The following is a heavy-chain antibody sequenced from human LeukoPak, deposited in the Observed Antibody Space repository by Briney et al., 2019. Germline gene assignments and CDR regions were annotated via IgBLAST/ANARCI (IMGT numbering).Heavy chain of an antibody. V-gene: IGHV3-21*01. CDR2: ITTSSSYT. D-gene: IGHD1-26*01. J-gene: IGHJ6*03. Sequence: GGSLRLSCAASGFTFSSYVMSWVRQAPGKGLEWISSITTSSSYTFYADSVKGRFTISRDNARNPLYLQMNSLTAEDTAVYYCARDPYSGAYGDTYYYFMDVWGKGTTVTISS. CDR3: ARDPYSGAYGDTYYYFMDV. CDR1: GFTFSSYV.